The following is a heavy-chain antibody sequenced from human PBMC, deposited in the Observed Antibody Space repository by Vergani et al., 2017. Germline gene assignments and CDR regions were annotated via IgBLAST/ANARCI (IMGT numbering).Heavy chain of an antibody. CDR3: TRAGTYCGGDCYPDYYYYYGMDV. V-gene: IGHV3-21*01. CDR1: GFTFSSYT. J-gene: IGHJ6*02. Sequence: EVQLVESGGGLVKPGGSLRLSCAASGFTFSSYTMNWVRQAPGKGLEWVSSISSSSNYIYYADSLQGRFPISRDNAKNSLYLQMNSLRAEDTAVYYCTRAGTYCGGDCYPDYYYYYGMDVWGQGTTVTVSS. D-gene: IGHD2-21*02. CDR2: ISSSSNYI.